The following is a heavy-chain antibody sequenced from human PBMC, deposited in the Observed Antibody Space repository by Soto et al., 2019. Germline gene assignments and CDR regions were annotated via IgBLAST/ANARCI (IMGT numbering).Heavy chain of an antibody. CDR3: AMEFAYFDS. Sequence: QVQLQESGPGLVKPSETLSLTCTVSGGSFKSGSYSWSWIRQPPGKGLEWIGYVYHTGRTSYNPSLKSRVSRSMDTSKNQFSLNLDSVTAAGTAVYFCAMEFAYFDSWGQGTLVTVSS. CDR2: VYHTGRT. V-gene: IGHV4-61*01. CDR1: GGSFKSGSYS. D-gene: IGHD3-10*01. J-gene: IGHJ4*02.